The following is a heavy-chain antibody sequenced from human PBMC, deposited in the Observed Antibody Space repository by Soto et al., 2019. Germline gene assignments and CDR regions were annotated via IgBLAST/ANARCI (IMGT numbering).Heavy chain of an antibody. V-gene: IGHV4-39*01. CDR2: IYYSGST. CDR1: GGSISSSSYY. CDR3: AKSTYGSGSPTRGSFDY. J-gene: IGHJ4*02. Sequence: SETLSLTCTVSGGSISSSSYYWGWIRQPPGKGLEWIGSIYYSGSTYYNPSLKSRVTISVDTSKNQFSLKLSSATAADTAVYYCAKSTYGSGSPTRGSFDYWGQGTLVTVSS. D-gene: IGHD3-10*01.